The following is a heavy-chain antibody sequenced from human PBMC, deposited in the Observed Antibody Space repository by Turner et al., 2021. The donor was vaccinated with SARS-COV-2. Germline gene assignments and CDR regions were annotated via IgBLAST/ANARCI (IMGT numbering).Heavy chain of an antibody. D-gene: IGHD1-1*01. Sequence: QVQLQESGPGLVRPSETLSLTCTVSGGSISSKSWSWNCQSPGRGLEWIGYFDNIGSIDYNPTLRSRVNISVNTSKNQLSLNLISMTAADTAVYYCARHQGATSGYDHGMNVWGQGTAVIVSS. CDR1: GGSISSKS. CDR2: FDNIGSI. J-gene: IGHJ6*02. CDR3: ARHQGATSGYDHGMNV. V-gene: IGHV4-59*08.